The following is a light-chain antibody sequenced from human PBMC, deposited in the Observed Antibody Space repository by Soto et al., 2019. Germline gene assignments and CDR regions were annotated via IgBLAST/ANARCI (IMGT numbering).Light chain of an antibody. V-gene: IGKV3-15*01. CDR1: QSVSSN. J-gene: IGKJ1*01. CDR2: GAS. Sequence: IVLTQSPATLSVSPGERATLSCRASQSVSSNLAWYQQKPGQAPRLLLYGASTRATGIPAWFSGSGSGTEFTLTISSLQSEFFADYYCQQYNNWPTFGQGAKVEIK. CDR3: QQYNNWPT.